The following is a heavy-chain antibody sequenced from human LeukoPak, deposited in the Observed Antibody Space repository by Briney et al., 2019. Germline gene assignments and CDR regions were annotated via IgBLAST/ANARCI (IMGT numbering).Heavy chain of an antibody. Sequence: GGSLRLSCAASGFTFRTYWMSWVRQAPGKGLEWVANINEDGTLKFYMESVRGRFVISRDNSKNTLYLQMNSLRAEDTAVYYCAKDARWKLRAYYFDYWGQGTLVTVSS. CDR1: GFTFRTYW. J-gene: IGHJ4*02. D-gene: IGHD1-26*01. CDR3: AKDARWKLRAYYFDY. V-gene: IGHV3-7*03. CDR2: INEDGTLK.